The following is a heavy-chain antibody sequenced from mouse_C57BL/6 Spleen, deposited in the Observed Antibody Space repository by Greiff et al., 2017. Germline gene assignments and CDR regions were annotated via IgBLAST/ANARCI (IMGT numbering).Heavy chain of an antibody. CDR3: AKGGYCYGSSLYWYFDV. J-gene: IGHJ1*03. D-gene: IGHD1-1*01. CDR2: INPSTGGT. V-gene: IGHV1-42*01. CDR1: GYSFTGYY. Sequence: EVQRVESGPELVKPGASVKISCKASGYSFTGYYMNWVKQSPEKSLEWIGEINPSTGGTTYNQKFKAKATLTVDKSSSTAYMQLKRQTTGDTAVYSGAKGGYCYGSSLYWYFDVWGTGTTVTVSS.